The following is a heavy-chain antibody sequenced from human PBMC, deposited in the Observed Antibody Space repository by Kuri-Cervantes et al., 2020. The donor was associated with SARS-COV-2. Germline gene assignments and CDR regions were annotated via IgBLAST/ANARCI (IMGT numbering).Heavy chain of an antibody. J-gene: IGHJ4*02. CDR2: MNPNSGNT. Sequence: ASVKVSCKASGYTFTSYDINWVRQATGQGLEWMGWMNPNSGNTGYAQKFQGRVTMTRDTSISTAYMELSRLRSDDTAIYYCYCAPKEGFDSWGQGTLVTVSS. CDR3: YCAPKEGFDS. D-gene: IGHD2-21*01. V-gene: IGHV1-8*02. CDR1: GYTFTSYD.